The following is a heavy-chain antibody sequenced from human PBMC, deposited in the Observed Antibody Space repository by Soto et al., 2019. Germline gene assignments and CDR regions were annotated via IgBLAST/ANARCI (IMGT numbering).Heavy chain of an antibody. CDR1: GFTFSSYA. V-gene: IGHV3-23*01. Sequence: GGSLRLSCAASGFTFSSYAMSWVRQAPGKGLEWVSAISGSGGSTYYADSVKGRFTISRDNAKDSLYLQMNSLRAEDTAVYYCARVPFSYYMDVWGKGTTVTVFS. CDR3: ARVPFSYYMDV. CDR2: ISGSGGST. J-gene: IGHJ6*03.